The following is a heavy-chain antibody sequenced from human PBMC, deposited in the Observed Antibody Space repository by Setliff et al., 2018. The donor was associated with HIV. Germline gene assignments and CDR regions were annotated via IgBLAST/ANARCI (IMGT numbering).Heavy chain of an antibody. Sequence: SETLSLTCNVSGDSISSGGYYWTWIRKPAGKGLEWIGHIYTSGNTNYNPSLKSRVSISVATSKNQFFLTLTSVTAADSAVYYCARLGEHDTGDLDVWGKGTTVTVSS. CDR2: IYTSGNT. CDR1: GDSISSGGYY. V-gene: IGHV4-61*09. D-gene: IGHD1-1*01. J-gene: IGHJ6*04. CDR3: ARLGEHDTGDLDV.